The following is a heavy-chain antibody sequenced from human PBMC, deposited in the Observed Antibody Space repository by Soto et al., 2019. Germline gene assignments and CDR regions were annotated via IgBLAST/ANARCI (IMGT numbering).Heavy chain of an antibody. Sequence: ASVKVSCKASGYTFTSYGISWVRQAPGQGLEWMGWISAYNGNTNYAQKLQGRVTMTTDTSTSTAYMELRSLRSDDTAVYYCARDSWVEYSHPPSDPWGQGTLVTVSS. J-gene: IGHJ5*02. V-gene: IGHV1-18*01. D-gene: IGHD6-6*01. CDR1: GYTFTSYG. CDR3: ARDSWVEYSHPPSDP. CDR2: ISAYNGNT.